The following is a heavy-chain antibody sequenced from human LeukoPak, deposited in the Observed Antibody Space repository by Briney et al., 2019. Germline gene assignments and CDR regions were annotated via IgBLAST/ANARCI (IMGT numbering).Heavy chain of an antibody. D-gene: IGHD6-13*01. CDR1: GGTFSSYA. CDR2: IIPIFGTA. CDR3: ARDRYSSSWYAWFDP. J-gene: IGHJ5*02. Sequence: SSVKVSCKASGGTFSSYAISWVRQAPGKGVEWMGRIIPIFGTANYAQKFQGRVTITTDEATSTAYMELSSLRSEDTALYYCARDRYSSSWYAWFDPWGQGTLVTVSS. V-gene: IGHV1-69*05.